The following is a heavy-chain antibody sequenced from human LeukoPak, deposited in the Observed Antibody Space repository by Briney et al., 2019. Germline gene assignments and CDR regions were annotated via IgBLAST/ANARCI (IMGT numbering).Heavy chain of an antibody. CDR3: ARPPYCSGDTCRNYFFDY. D-gene: IGHD2-15*01. CDR2: IFPGDSET. J-gene: IGHJ4*02. CDR1: GYSFSTYW. Sequence: GESLKISCKGSGYSFSTYWIAWGRRMPGKGLEWMGSIFPGDSETKYRPSFQGRVTISADKSFNTAYLQWSSVEASDTTMYYCARPPYCSGDTCRNYFFDYWGQGTLVTVSS. V-gene: IGHV5-51*01.